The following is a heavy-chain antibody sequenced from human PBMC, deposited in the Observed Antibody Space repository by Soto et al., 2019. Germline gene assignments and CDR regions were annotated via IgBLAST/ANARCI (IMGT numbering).Heavy chain of an antibody. V-gene: IGHV3-11*01. CDR3: ARPCAYCNGSGPGNWFDP. J-gene: IGHJ5*02. Sequence: QVQLVESGGGLVKPGGSLRLSCAASGFTFSDYSMSWIRQAPGKGLEWVSYISSSGSVTYYADSVKGRFTISRDNARKSVYLQMNSLTADDTAVYNCARPCAYCNGSGPGNWFDPWGQGTLVTVSS. D-gene: IGHD2-8*02. CDR2: ISSSGSVT. CDR1: GFTFSDYS.